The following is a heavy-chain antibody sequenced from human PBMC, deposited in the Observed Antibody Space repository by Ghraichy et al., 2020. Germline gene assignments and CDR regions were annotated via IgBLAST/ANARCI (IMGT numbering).Heavy chain of an antibody. Sequence: SETLSLTCTVSGGSISSYYWSWIRQPPGKGLEWIGYIYYSGSTNYNPSLKSRVTISVDTSKNQFSLKLSSVTAADTAVYYCARWVDSSGYYFDYWGQGTLVTVSS. CDR3: ARWVDSSGYYFDY. D-gene: IGHD3-22*01. V-gene: IGHV4-59*08. CDR1: GGSISSYY. CDR2: IYYSGST. J-gene: IGHJ4*02.